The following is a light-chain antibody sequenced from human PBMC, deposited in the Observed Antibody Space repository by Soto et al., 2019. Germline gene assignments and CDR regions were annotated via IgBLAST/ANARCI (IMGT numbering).Light chain of an antibody. J-gene: IGLJ7*01. CDR1: TGDVTNGRW. Sequence: QTVVTQEPSLTVSPGGTVTLTCGSSTGDVTNGRWPYWFQQRPGQVPRTLIHDTSNKHPWTPARFSGSLLGGKAALTLSGAQPEDEAVYYCLLFYDGVAVFGGGTQLIVL. CDR3: LLFYDGVAV. V-gene: IGLV7-46*01. CDR2: DTS.